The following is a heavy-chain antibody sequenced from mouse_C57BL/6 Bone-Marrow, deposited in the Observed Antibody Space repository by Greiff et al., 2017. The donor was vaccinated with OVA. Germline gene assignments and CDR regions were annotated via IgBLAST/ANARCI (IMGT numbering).Heavy chain of an antibody. V-gene: IGHV1-26*01. Sequence: EVQLQQSGPELVKPGASVKISCKASGYTFTDYYMNWVKQSHGKSLEWIGDINPNNGGTSYNQKFKGKATLTVDKSSSTAYMELRSLTSEDSAVYYCARGDLFIKDYWGQGTTLTVSS. J-gene: IGHJ2*01. CDR2: INPNNGGT. CDR1: GYTFTDYY. CDR3: ARGDLFIKDY. D-gene: IGHD1-1*01.